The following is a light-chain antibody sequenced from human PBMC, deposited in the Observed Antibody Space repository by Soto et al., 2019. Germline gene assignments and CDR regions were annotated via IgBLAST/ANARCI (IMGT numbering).Light chain of an antibody. V-gene: IGKV3-20*01. J-gene: IGKJ5*01. CDR1: QSVSSNF. Sequence: EIVLAQSPGTLSLSPGERATLSCRASQSVSSNFLARYQKKPGQAPRLLIYGASSRATGIPDRFSGSGSGTDFILTISRLEPEDFAVYYCQQYGTSPPTFGQGTRLDIK. CDR3: QQYGTSPPT. CDR2: GAS.